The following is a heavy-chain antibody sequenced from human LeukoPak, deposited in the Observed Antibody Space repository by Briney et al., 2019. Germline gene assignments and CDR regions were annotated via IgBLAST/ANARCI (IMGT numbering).Heavy chain of an antibody. Sequence: PGGSLRLSCEASGFTFSSYAMHRVRQAPGKGLEWVAIISHDGSNKYYADSVKGRFTISRDNSKNTLYLQMNSLGAEDTAVYYCTREDSGFSSGWDDAFDIWGQGTMVTVSS. J-gene: IGHJ3*02. V-gene: IGHV3-30-3*01. D-gene: IGHD6-19*01. CDR2: ISHDGSNK. CDR3: TREDSGFSSGWDDAFDI. CDR1: GFTFSSYA.